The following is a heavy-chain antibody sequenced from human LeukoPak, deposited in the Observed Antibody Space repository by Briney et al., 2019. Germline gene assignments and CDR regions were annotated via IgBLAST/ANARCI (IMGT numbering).Heavy chain of an antibody. Sequence: GASVKVSCKASGYTFTGYYLHWVRQAPGQGLEWLGRINPNTGGTDDAQKFQGRVTMTRDTSINTAYMELSRLRPDDTAVYYCERDRSGYSYGEPLDHWGQGTLVIVSS. CDR2: INPNTGGT. CDR1: GYTFTGYY. V-gene: IGHV1-2*06. J-gene: IGHJ4*02. CDR3: ERDRSGYSYGEPLDH. D-gene: IGHD5-18*01.